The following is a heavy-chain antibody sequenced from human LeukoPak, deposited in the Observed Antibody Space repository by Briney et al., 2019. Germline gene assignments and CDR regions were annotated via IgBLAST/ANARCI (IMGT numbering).Heavy chain of an antibody. CDR2: IYSGGST. CDR1: GFTVSSNY. J-gene: IGHJ1*01. CDR3: AKDQRRYYDSSGPAEYFQH. D-gene: IGHD3-22*01. V-gene: IGHV3-53*01. Sequence: GGSLRLSCAASGFTVSSNYMSWVRQAPGKGLEWVSIIYSGGSTFYADSVKGRFTISRDNSKNTLYLQMNSLRAEDTAVYYCAKDQRRYYDSSGPAEYFQHWGQGTLVTVSS.